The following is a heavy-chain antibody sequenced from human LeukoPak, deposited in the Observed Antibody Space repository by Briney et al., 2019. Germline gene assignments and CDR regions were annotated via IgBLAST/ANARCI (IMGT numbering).Heavy chain of an antibody. D-gene: IGHD3-16*01. CDR2: MVYSESS. V-gene: IGHV4-39*07. CDR1: VGSLRSSSYY. J-gene: IGHJ4*02. CDR3: ARRGSWGEPRPFDY. Sequence: SETLSLTCTVSVGSLRSSSYYRAWIRQPPGKGLEWIGSMVYSESSDYNPSLKSRLTISAHTTKNQFSLKLSSVTAADTAVYYCARRGSWGEPRPFDYWGQGSLVTVSS.